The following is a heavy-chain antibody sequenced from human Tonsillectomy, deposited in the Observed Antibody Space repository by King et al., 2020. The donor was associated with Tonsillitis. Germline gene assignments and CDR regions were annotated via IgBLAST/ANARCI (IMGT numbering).Heavy chain of an antibody. D-gene: IGHD5-18*01. CDR3: ARLRYSYGYFFDY. J-gene: IGHJ4*02. Sequence: QLQESGPGLVKPSETLSLTCTVSGGSISSSSYYWGWIRQPPGKVLEWIGSIYYSGSTYYNPSLKSRVTISVDTSKNQFSLKLNSVTAADTAVYYCARLRYSYGYFFDYWGQGTLVTVSS. V-gene: IGHV4-39*01. CDR2: IYYSGST. CDR1: GGSISSSSYY.